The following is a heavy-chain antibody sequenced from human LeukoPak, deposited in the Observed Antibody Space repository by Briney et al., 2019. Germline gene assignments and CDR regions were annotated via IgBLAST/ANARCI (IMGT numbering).Heavy chain of an antibody. Sequence: SQTLSLTCTVSGGSILFYYWSWITQPATTGREGGGRLYVPGSTIYNPSLQSRLSMSVDTSKNQFSLRLTSVTAADTAVYYCARLKYYDSTGYSPGYYMDVWGKGITVTVSS. CDR2: LYVPGST. J-gene: IGHJ6*03. D-gene: IGHD3-22*01. V-gene: IGHV4-4*07. CDR3: ARLKYYDSTGYSPGYYMDV. CDR1: GGSILFYY.